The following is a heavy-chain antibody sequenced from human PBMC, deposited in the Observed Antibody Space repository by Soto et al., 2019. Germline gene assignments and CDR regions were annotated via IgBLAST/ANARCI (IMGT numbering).Heavy chain of an antibody. Sequence: GGSLRLSCAAAGFTFSNHAMSWVRQAPGKGLEWVSTISGSGGTIYYADSVKGRFIISRDNSKNALWLQMNSLRAEDTALYYCAKGSGNIRPYGMDVWGQGTTVTVSS. CDR3: AKGSGNIRPYGMDV. V-gene: IGHV3-23*01. J-gene: IGHJ6*02. CDR1: GFTFSNHA. CDR2: ISGSGGTI.